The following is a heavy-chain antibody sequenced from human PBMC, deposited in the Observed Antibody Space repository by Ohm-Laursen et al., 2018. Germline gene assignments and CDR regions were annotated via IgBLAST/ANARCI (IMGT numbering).Heavy chain of an antibody. D-gene: IGHD2/OR15-2a*01. V-gene: IGHV1-46*01. CDR2: ISPSGGST. Sequence: ASVKVSCKASGYTFTGYYMHWVRQAPGQGLEWMGVISPSGGSTAYAQKFQGRVTMTRDTSTSTVYMELSSLRSEDTAVYYCARSKKNFDYWGQGTLVTVSS. CDR3: ARSKKNFDY. J-gene: IGHJ4*02. CDR1: GYTFTGYY.